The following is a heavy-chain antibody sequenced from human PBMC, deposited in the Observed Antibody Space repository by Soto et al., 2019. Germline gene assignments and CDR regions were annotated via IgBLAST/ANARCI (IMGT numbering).Heavy chain of an antibody. Sequence: SETLSLTCTVSGGSISSGGYYWSWIRQHPGKGLEWIGYIYYSGSTYYNPSLKSRVTISVDTSKNQFSLKLSSVTAADTAVYYCARVELTSCTFDPWGQGTLVTVSS. CDR2: IYYSGST. V-gene: IGHV4-31*03. D-gene: IGHD2-8*01. CDR3: ARVELTSCTFDP. J-gene: IGHJ5*02. CDR1: GGSISSGGYY.